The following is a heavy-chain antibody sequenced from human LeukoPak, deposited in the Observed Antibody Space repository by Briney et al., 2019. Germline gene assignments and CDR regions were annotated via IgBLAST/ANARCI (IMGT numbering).Heavy chain of an antibody. CDR2: IYYSGST. Sequence: SETLSLTCTVSGGSISSGGYYWSWSRQHPGNGLEWIGYIYYSGSTYCNPSLKSRVPISVATSKSQFSLRLSSVTAADTAVYYCARVWGVTVAGTGGFDYWGQGILVPVSS. D-gene: IGHD6-19*01. CDR3: ARVWGVTVAGTGGFDY. J-gene: IGHJ4*02. CDR1: GGSISSGGYY. V-gene: IGHV4-31*03.